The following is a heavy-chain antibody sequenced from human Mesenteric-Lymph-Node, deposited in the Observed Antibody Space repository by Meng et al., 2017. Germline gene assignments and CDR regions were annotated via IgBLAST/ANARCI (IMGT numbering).Heavy chain of an antibody. CDR1: GFTFSNAW. J-gene: IGHJ4*02. CDR3: TTDLKLPIWFGELSDY. CDR2: IKSKTDGGTT. Sequence: GESLKISCAASGFTFSNAWMSWVRQAPGKGLEWVGRIKSKTDGGTTDYAAPVKGRFTISRDDSKNTLYLQMNSLKTEDTAVYYCTTDLKLPIWFGELSDYWGQGTLVTSPQ. V-gene: IGHV3-15*01. D-gene: IGHD3-10*01.